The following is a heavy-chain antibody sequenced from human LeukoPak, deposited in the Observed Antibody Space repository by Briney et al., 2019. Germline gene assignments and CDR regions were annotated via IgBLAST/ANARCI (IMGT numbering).Heavy chain of an antibody. CDR3: ARHSHMDV. CDR1: GYTFTSNS. Sequence: GASVKVSCKASGYTFTSNSMHWVRQAPGQGLEWMGIINPSGGSTSYAQKFQDRVTMTRDTSTSTVYMELSSLRSEDTAMYYCARHSHMDVWGTGTTVTVSS. CDR2: INPSGGST. V-gene: IGHV1-46*01. J-gene: IGHJ6*04. D-gene: IGHD2-21*01.